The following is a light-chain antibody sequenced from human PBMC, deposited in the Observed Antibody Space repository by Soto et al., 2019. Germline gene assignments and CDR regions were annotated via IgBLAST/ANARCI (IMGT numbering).Light chain of an antibody. CDR3: VLYMGSGSWV. CDR2: STN. V-gene: IGLV8-61*01. Sequence: QAVVTQEPSFSVSPGGTVTLTCGLSSGSVSTSYYPRWYQQPPGPAPRTLIYSTNTRSSGVPDRFSGSILGNKAALTITGAQADDASDYYCVLYMGSGSWVFGGGTKLTVL. J-gene: IGLJ3*02. CDR1: SGSVSTSYY.